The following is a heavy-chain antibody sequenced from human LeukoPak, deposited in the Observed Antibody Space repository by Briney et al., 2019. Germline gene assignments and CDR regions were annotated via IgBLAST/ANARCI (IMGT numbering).Heavy chain of an antibody. J-gene: IGHJ6*03. V-gene: IGHV1-18*01. Sequence: ASVKVSCKASGYTFTSYGISWVRQAPGQGLEWMGWISAYNGNTNYAQKLPGRVTMTTDTSTSTAYMELRSLRSDDTAVYYCARDSWDDCSGGSCYSRGRYYYYYYYMDVWGKGTTVTVSS. CDR1: GYTFTSYG. CDR2: ISAYNGNT. D-gene: IGHD2-15*01. CDR3: ARDSWDDCSGGSCYSRGRYYYYYYYMDV.